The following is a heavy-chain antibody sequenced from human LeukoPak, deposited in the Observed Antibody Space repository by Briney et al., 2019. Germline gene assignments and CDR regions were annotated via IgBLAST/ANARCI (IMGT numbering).Heavy chain of an antibody. J-gene: IGHJ4*02. V-gene: IGHV1-69*05. CDR1: GGTFSSYA. CDR3: ASLGAADGKDY. D-gene: IGHD6-13*01. Sequence: SVKVSCKASGGTFSSYAISWVRQAPGQGLEWMGGIIPMFGTGNYAQKFQGRVTITTDESTSTAYMELSSLRSEDTAVYYCASLGAADGKDYWGQGTLVTVSS. CDR2: IIPMFGTG.